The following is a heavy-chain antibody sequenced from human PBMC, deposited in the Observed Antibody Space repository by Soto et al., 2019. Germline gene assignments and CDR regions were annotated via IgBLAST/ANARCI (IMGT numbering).Heavy chain of an antibody. CDR3: AKDRVPAYDFWSGYPAIDY. CDR2: ISYDGSNK. D-gene: IGHD3-3*01. J-gene: IGHJ4*02. CDR1: GFTFSSYG. Sequence: GGSLRLSCAASGFTFSSYGMHWVRQAPGKGLEWVAVISYDGSNKYYADSVKGRFTISRDNSKNTLYLQMNSLRAEDTAVYYCAKDRVPAYDFWSGYPAIDYWGQGTLVTVSS. V-gene: IGHV3-30*18.